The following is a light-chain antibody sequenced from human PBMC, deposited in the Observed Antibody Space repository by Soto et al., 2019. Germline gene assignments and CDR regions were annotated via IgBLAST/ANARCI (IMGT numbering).Light chain of an antibody. V-gene: IGKV3-15*01. J-gene: IGKJ1*01. CDR1: QSVSRN. CDR3: QDYNNWPWT. Sequence: IVMTQSPATVSVSPEERVTLSCRASQSVSRNLAWYQQKPGQTPRLLIYGASTRAIGIPARFSGSGSDTEFTRTISTLQSEDFAVYYCQDYNNWPWTFGQGTKVEI. CDR2: GAS.